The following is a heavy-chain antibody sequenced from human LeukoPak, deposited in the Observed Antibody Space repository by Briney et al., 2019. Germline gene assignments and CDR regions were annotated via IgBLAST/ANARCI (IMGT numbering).Heavy chain of an antibody. V-gene: IGHV3-7*01. D-gene: IGHD3-22*01. J-gene: IGHJ4*02. CDR2: IKQDGSEK. Sequence: GGSLRLSCAASGFTFSSYWMSWVRQAPGKGLEWVANIKQDGSEKYYVDSVKGRFTIPRDNAKNSLYLQMNSLRAEDTAVYYCARVRDYYDSSGYYFSGSPYFDYWGQGTLVTVSS. CDR3: ARVRDYYDSSGYYFSGSPYFDY. CDR1: GFTFSSYW.